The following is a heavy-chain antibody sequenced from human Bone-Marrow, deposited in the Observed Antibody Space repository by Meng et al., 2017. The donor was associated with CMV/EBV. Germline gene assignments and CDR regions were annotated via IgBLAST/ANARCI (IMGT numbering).Heavy chain of an antibody. CDR3: ARDLTTGRSYDAFDI. CDR1: GGTFSSYT. J-gene: IGHJ3*02. Sequence: SVKVSCKASGGTFSSYTISWVRQAPGQGLEWMGRIIPILGIANYAQKLQGRVTITADKSTSTAYMELSSLRSEDTAVYYCARDLTTGRSYDAFDIWGQGTMVTVSS. D-gene: IGHD1-1*01. CDR2: IIPILGIA. V-gene: IGHV1-69*04.